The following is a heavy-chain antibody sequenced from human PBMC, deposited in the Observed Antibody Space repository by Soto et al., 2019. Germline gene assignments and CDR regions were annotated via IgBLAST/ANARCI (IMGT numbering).Heavy chain of an antibody. CDR2: IYHSGST. J-gene: IGHJ5*02. CDR3: ASVPRP. CDR1: GGSISSGGYS. Sequence: SETLSLTCAVSGGSISSGGYSWSWIRQPPGKGLEWNGYIYHSGSTYSNPSLKSRVPISVDRSKILYFLKLSSVTAADTALYYCASVPRPWGQGTLVAVCS. V-gene: IGHV4-30-2*01. D-gene: IGHD3-10*02.